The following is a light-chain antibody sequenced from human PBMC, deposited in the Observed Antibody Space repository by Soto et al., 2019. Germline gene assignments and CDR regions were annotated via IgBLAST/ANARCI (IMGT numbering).Light chain of an antibody. Sequence: QSVLTQPPSVSGAPGQRVTISCTGSSSNIGAGYDVHWYQQLPGTAPKLLIYANNNRPSGVPDRFSGSKSRTSASLAITGLQAEDEADYYCQSYDSSLSAVVFGGGTQLTVL. J-gene: IGLJ2*01. CDR3: QSYDSSLSAVV. CDR1: SSNIGAGYD. V-gene: IGLV1-40*01. CDR2: ANN.